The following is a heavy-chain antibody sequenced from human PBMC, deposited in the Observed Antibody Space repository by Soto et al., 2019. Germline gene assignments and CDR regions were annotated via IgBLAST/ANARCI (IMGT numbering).Heavy chain of an antibody. D-gene: IGHD3-10*01. Sequence: GATVKVSCKASGGTFSSYAISWVRQAPGQGLEWMGGIIPIFGTANYAQKFQGRVTITADESTSTAYMELSSLRSEDTAVYYCARDXSGYYGSGSYYNRWLDTWGQGTLVTVSS. CDR1: GGTFSSYA. CDR2: IIPIFGTA. V-gene: IGHV1-69*13. J-gene: IGHJ5*02. CDR3: ARDXSGYYGSGSYYNRWLDT.